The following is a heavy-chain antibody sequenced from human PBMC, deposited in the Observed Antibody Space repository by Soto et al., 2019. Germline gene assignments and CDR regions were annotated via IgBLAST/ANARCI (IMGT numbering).Heavy chain of an antibody. Sequence: SETLSLTCAVSGGSISSGGYSWSWIRQPPGKGLEWIGYIYHSGSTYYNPSLKSRVTISLDRAKNQFSLNLTSVTAADTAIYYCVRDRALDSSGHWFDTWGQGTMVAVSS. CDR1: GGSISSGGYS. CDR2: IYHSGST. CDR3: VRDRALDSSGHWFDT. J-gene: IGHJ5*02. V-gene: IGHV4-30-2*01. D-gene: IGHD3-22*01.